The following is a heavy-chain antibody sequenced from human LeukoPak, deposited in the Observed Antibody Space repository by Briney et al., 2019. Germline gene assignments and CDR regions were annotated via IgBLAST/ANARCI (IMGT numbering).Heavy chain of an antibody. CDR3: ARSNWNDASFDY. J-gene: IGHJ4*02. V-gene: IGHV3-21*01. CDR2: ISSSSSYI. Sequence: PGGSLRLSCAASGFTFSSYSMNWVRQAPGKGLEWVSSISSSSSYIYYADSVKGRFTISRDNAKNSLYLQMNSLRAEDTAVYYCARSNWNDASFDYWGQGTLVTVSS. CDR1: GFTFSSYS. D-gene: IGHD1-20*01.